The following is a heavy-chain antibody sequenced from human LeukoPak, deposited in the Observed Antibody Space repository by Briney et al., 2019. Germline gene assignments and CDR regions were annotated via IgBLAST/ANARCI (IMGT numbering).Heavy chain of an antibody. CDR3: ARMVRGVIIRVYFDY. J-gene: IGHJ4*02. V-gene: IGHV4-34*01. Sequence: SETLSLTCAVYGGSFSGYYWSWIRQPPGKGLEWIGEINHSGSTNYNLSLKSRVTISVDTSKNQFSLKLSSVTAADTAVYYCARMVRGVIIRVYFDYWGQGTLVTVSS. D-gene: IGHD3-10*01. CDR1: GGSFSGYY. CDR2: INHSGST.